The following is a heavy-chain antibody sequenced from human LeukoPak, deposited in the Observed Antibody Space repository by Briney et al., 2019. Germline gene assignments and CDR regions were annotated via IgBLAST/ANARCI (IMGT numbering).Heavy chain of an antibody. J-gene: IGHJ4*02. D-gene: IGHD6-13*01. CDR1: GYTFTGHY. CDR2: INPYSGDT. V-gene: IGHV1-2*02. Sequence: ASVKVSCKASGYTFTGHYIHWVRQAPGQGLEWMGYINPYSGDTNYAQKFQGRVTLTGDTSITTTYMDLSSLRSDDTAVYYCARDSSSSTWYGGSSDWGQGTLVIVSS. CDR3: ARDSSSSTWYGGSSD.